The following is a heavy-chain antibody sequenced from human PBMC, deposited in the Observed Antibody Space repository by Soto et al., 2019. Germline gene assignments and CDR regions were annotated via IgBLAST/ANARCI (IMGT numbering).Heavy chain of an antibody. CDR2: INAGNGNT. V-gene: IGHV1-3*01. CDR3: ARGPGGPDGPGDY. J-gene: IGHJ4*02. Sequence: QVQLVQSGAEVKKPGASVKVSCKASGYTFTSYAMHWVRQAPGQRLEWMGWINAGNGNTKYSQKFQVRVTITRETSASTAYMELSSLRSEDTTVYYCARGPGGPDGPGDYWGQGTLVTVSS. D-gene: IGHD2-15*01. CDR1: GYTFTSYA.